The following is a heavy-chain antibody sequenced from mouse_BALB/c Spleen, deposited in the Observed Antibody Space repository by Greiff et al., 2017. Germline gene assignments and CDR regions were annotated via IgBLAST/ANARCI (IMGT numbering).Heavy chain of an antibody. CDR2: INPYNDGT. CDR3: AREGTYYRYDGYWYFDV. Sequence: EVKVVESGPELVKPGASVKMSCKASGYTFTSYVMHWVKQKPGQGLEWIGYINPYNDGTKYNEKFKGKATLTSDKSSSTAYMELSSLTSEDSAVYYCAREGTYYRYDGYWYFDVWGAGTTVTVSS. V-gene: IGHV1-14*01. CDR1: GYTFTSYV. J-gene: IGHJ1*01. D-gene: IGHD2-14*01.